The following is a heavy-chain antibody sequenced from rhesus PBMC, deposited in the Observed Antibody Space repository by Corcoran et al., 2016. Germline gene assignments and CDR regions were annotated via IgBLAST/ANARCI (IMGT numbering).Heavy chain of an antibody. J-gene: IGHJ4*01. CDR1: GGSFSSYW. V-gene: IGHV4-80*01. Sequence: QVQLQESGPGLVKPSETLSLTCAVSGGSFSSYWWSWIRQPPGKGLEWIGEINGNSGSTNDNPSLKSRVTISKDAAKNQFSLKLSSVTAADTAVYYCASPRTVGQIDYWGQGVLVTVSS. CDR3: ASPRTVGQIDY. CDR2: INGNSGST. D-gene: IGHD3-3*01.